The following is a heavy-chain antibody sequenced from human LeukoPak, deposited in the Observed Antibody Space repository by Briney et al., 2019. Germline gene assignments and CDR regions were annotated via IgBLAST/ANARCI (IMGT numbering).Heavy chain of an antibody. CDR3: ARERTLDCGGDCYPDY. CDR1: GFTFSSYA. CDR2: ISGSGGST. D-gene: IGHD2-21*02. J-gene: IGHJ4*02. Sequence: PGGSLRLSCAASGFTFSSYAMSWVRQAPGKGLEWVSAISGSGGSTYYADSVKGRFTVSRDNSKNTLYLQMNSLRAEDTAVYYCARERTLDCGGDCYPDYWGQGTLVTVSS. V-gene: IGHV3-23*01.